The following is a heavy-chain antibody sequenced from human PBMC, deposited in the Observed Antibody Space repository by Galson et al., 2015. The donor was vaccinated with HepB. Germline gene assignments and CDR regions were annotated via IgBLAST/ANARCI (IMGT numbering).Heavy chain of an antibody. V-gene: IGHV3-23*01. CDR1: GFTFSSYA. CDR3: ATSGGTIDAGPDY. CDR2: ISGSGGST. J-gene: IGHJ4*02. D-gene: IGHD6-25*01. Sequence: SLRLSCAASGFTFSSYAMSWVRQAPGKGLEWASAISGSGGSTYYADSVKGRFTISRDNSKNTLYLQMNSLRAEDTAVYYCATSGGTIDAGPDYWGQGTLVTVSS.